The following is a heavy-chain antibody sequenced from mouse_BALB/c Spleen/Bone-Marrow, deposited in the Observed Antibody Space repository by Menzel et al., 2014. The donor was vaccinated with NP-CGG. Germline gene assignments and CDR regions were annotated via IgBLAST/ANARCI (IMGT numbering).Heavy chain of an antibody. CDR2: IRNKANGYTT. J-gene: IGHJ2*01. CDR1: GFTFTDYY. V-gene: IGHV7-3*02. Sequence: EVKLQESGGGLVQPGGSLRLSCAPSGFTFTDYYMNWVRQPPGKALEWLGFIRNKANGYTTENSASVKGRLTISRDNSQNILYLQMNTLRAEDSATYYCARDKGRVFFDYWGQGTTLTVSS. CDR3: ARDKGRVFFDY.